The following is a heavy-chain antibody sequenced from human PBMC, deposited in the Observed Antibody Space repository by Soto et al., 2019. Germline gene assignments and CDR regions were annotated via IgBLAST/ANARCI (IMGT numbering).Heavy chain of an antibody. Sequence: LRLSCAASGFTFSSYSMNWVRQAPGKGLEWVSSISSSSSYIYYADSVKGRFTISRDNAKNSLYLQMNSLRAEDTAVYYCARDTTYYDSSGSLDYWGQGTLVTVSS. D-gene: IGHD3-22*01. CDR3: ARDTTYYDSSGSLDY. CDR1: GFTFSSYS. CDR2: ISSSSSYI. V-gene: IGHV3-21*01. J-gene: IGHJ4*02.